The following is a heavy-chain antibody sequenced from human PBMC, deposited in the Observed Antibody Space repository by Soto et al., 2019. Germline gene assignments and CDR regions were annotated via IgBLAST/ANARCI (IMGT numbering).Heavy chain of an antibody. CDR3: VKDRATIFGVVWKYGMDV. CDR2: ISEKGDTK. CDR1: GFTFRSYA. J-gene: IGHJ6*02. D-gene: IGHD3-3*01. V-gene: IGHV3-23*01. Sequence: EVQLLESGGGLVQPGGSLRLSCAAFGFTFRSYAMAWVRQAPGKGLEWVSGISEKGDTKNYADPVRGRFTISRDNSMNTLDLLMNSLRAEDTAVYYCVKDRATIFGVVWKYGMDVWGQGTTVYVSS.